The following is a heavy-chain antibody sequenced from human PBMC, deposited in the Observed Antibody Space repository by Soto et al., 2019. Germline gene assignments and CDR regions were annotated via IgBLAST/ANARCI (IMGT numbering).Heavy chain of an antibody. CDR2: ISGSGGST. Sequence: GGSLRLSCAASGFTFSSYAMSWVRQAPGKGLEWVSAISGSGGSTHYADSVKGRFTISRDNSKNTLYLQMNSLRAEDTAVYYCARDDVDTAMVPRDYWGQGTLVTVSS. J-gene: IGHJ4*02. D-gene: IGHD5-18*01. CDR1: GFTFSSYA. V-gene: IGHV3-23*01. CDR3: ARDDVDTAMVPRDY.